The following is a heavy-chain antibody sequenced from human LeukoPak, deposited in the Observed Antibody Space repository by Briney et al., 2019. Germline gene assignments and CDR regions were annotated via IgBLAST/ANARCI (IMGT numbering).Heavy chain of an antibody. CDR3: ARGLADPSLLWFGELLRRYYGMDV. J-gene: IGHJ6*02. V-gene: IGHV4-39*01. CDR1: GGSISSSFHY. Sequence: PSETLSLTCIVSGGSISSSFHYWGWVRQPPGKGLEWIGSIYYSGSTYYNPSLKSRVTISVDTSKNQFSLKLSSVTAADTAVYYCARGLADPSLLWFGELLRRYYGMDVWGQGTTVTVSS. D-gene: IGHD3-10*01. CDR2: IYYSGST.